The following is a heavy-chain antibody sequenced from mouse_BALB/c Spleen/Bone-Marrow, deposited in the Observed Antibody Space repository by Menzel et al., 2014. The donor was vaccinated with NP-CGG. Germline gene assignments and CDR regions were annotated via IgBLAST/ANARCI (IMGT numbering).Heavy chain of an antibody. V-gene: IGHV1-7*01. CDR2: IYPSTGYT. Sequence: VQLQQSGAELAKPGASVKMSCKASGYTITSYWMHWVKQRPEQGLEWIGYIYPSTGYTEYNQKFKDKVTLTADKSSSTACMQLSSLTSEDSAVYYCARDDYAYWGQGTLVTVSA. CDR1: GYTITSYW. J-gene: IGHJ3*01. CDR3: ARDDYAY. D-gene: IGHD2-4*01.